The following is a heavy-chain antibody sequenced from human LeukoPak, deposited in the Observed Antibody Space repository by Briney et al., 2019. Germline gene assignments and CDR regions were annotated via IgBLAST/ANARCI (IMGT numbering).Heavy chain of an antibody. CDR1: GFMFSNYA. CDR3: AKGKTYYCDSSGN. Sequence: GGSLRLSCAASGFMFSNYAMCWVRQAPGKGPEWVSGISGHGTFYADSVKGRFTISRDNSNNTLYLQMNSLRAEDSAVYYCAKGKTYYCDSSGNWGQGTLVTVSS. V-gene: IGHV3-23*01. CDR2: ISGHGT. D-gene: IGHD3-22*01. J-gene: IGHJ4*02.